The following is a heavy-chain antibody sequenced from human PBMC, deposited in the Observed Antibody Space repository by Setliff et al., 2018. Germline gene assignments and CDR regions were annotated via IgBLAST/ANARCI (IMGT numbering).Heavy chain of an antibody. CDR3: ARGRTRTPTIFGIVSLSS. Sequence: ASVKVSCKASGYTFTSYDINWVRQAPGQGLEWMGWMNPNSGNTGFAQNFQGRVTVTRDTSISTAYMELSSLTSEDTAVYYCARGRTRTPTIFGIVSLSSWGDGTTVTVSS. V-gene: IGHV1-8*01. CDR1: GYTFTSYD. J-gene: IGHJ6*04. D-gene: IGHD3-3*01. CDR2: MNPNSGNT.